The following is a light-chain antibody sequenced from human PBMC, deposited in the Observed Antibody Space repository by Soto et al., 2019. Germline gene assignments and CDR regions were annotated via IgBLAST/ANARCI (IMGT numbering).Light chain of an antibody. J-gene: IGLJ1*01. CDR2: NDN. V-gene: IGLV1-44*01. CDR1: SSNIGSNT. CDR3: AAWDASLNGYV. Sequence: LTQPPSASGTPGQRVTISCSGSSSNIGSNTVNWYQQLPGTAPKLLIYNDNQRPSGVPDRFSGSKSGTSASLAISGLQSGDEADYACAAWDASLNGYVFGTGTKVTVL.